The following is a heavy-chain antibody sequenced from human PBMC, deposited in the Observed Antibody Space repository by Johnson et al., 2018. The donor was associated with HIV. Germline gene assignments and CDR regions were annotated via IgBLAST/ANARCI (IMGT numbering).Heavy chain of an antibody. Sequence: QVQLVESGGGVVQPGRSLRLSCAASGFTFSSYAVQWVRQAPDKGLEWVAVISYDGSKKYYADSVRGRFTISRDNSKNTLYLQMNSLRAEDTAVYYCAKDRATTQYAFEIWGQGTMVTVSS. CDR2: ISYDGSKK. V-gene: IGHV3-30-3*01. J-gene: IGHJ3*02. CDR1: GFTFSSYA. CDR3: AKDRATTQYAFEI. D-gene: IGHD1-1*01.